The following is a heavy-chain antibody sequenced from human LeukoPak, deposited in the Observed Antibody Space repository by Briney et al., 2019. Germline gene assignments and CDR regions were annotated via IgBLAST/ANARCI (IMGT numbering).Heavy chain of an antibody. D-gene: IGHD5-24*01. CDR1: GFTFSSYS. CDR2: ISDTSSYI. V-gene: IGHV3-21*01. J-gene: IGHJ4*02. CDR3: ARDLELVRDGYNYPTRYFDY. Sequence: GGSLRLSCAASGFTFSSYSMNWVRQAPGKGLEWVSSISDTSSYIHYADSVKGRFTISRDNAKNSLYLQMNSLRAEDTAVYYCARDLELVRDGYNYPTRYFDYWGQGTLVTVSS.